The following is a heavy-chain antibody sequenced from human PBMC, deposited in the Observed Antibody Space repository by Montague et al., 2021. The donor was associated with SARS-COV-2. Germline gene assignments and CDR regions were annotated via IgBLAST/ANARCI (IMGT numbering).Heavy chain of an antibody. J-gene: IGHJ6*02. Sequence: ETLSLTCAVYGGSFSGYYWSWIRQPPGKGLEWIGEINHSGSTNYNPSLKSRVTISVDTSKNQFSLKLSSVTAADTAVYYCARGLAVTTFYYYYYGMDVWGQGTTVTVSS. CDR1: GGSFSGYY. CDR2: INHSGST. CDR3: ARGLAVTTFYYYYYGMDV. D-gene: IGHD4-17*01. V-gene: IGHV4-34*01.